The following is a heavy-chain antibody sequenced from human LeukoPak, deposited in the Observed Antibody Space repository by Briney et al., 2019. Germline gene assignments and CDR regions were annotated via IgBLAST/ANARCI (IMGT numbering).Heavy chain of an antibody. Sequence: SVKVSCKASGGTFSSYAISWVRQAPGQGLEWMGRIIPILGIANYAQKFQGRVTITADKSTSTAYMELSSLRSEDTAVYYCARLYYYVSSGYHLFDYWGQGTLVTVSS. J-gene: IGHJ4*02. V-gene: IGHV1-69*04. CDR2: IIPILGIA. CDR1: GGTFSSYA. CDR3: ARLYYYVSSGYHLFDY. D-gene: IGHD3-22*01.